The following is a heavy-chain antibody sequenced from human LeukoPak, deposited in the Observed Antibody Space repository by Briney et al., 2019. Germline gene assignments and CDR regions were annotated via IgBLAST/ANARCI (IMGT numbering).Heavy chain of an antibody. CDR1: GFTFSDYY. CDR3: ARETHYDSSGYHNDY. V-gene: IGHV3-11*04. D-gene: IGHD3-22*01. J-gene: IGHJ4*02. Sequence: GGSLRLSCAASGFTFSDYYMSWIRQAPGKGLEWVSYISSGGTIIYYADSVKGRFTISRDNVKNSLYLQMNSLRAEDTAVYYCARETHYDSSGYHNDYWGQGTLVTVSS. CDR2: ISSGGTII.